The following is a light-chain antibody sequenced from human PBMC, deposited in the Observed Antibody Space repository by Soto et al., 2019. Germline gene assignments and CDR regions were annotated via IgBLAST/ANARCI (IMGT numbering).Light chain of an antibody. CDR3: LKNSDYPPT. J-gene: IGKJ3*01. CDR1: QSISSY. V-gene: IGKV1-39*01. Sequence: DIQMTQSPSSLSASVGDRVTITCRASQSISSYLNWYQQKPGKAPNLLIYAASSLQGGVPSRFSGSGSGTDFTLTISSLQPEDFATYYCLKNSDYPPTCGPGTKGDIK. CDR2: AAS.